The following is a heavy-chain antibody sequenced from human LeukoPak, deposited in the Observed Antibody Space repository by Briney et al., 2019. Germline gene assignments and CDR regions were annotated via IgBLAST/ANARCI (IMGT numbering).Heavy chain of an antibody. CDR1: GYTFTSYA. CDR3: ARGSYYGRGYYYYYYMDV. CDR2: INAGNGNT. J-gene: IGHJ6*03. D-gene: IGHD1-26*01. V-gene: IGHV1-3*03. Sequence: ASVKVSCKASGYTFTSYAMHWVRQAPGQRLEWMGWINAGNGNTKYSQEFQGRVTITRDTSASTAYMELSSLRSEDMAVYYCARGSYYGRGYYYYYYMDVWGKGTTVTVSS.